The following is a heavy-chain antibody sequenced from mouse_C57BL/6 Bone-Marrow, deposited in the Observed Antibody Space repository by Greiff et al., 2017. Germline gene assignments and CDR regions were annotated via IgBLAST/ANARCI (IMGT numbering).Heavy chain of an antibody. Sequence: QVQLQQSGPGLVQPSQSLSITCTVSGFSLTSYGVHWVRQSPGKGLEWLGVIWSGGSTDYNAAFISRLSISKYNSKSQVFFKMNSLQADDTAIYYCASYYYGSSYPWYFDVWGTGTTVTVSS. CDR1: GFSLTSYG. D-gene: IGHD1-1*01. CDR2: IWSGGST. CDR3: ASYYYGSSYPWYFDV. V-gene: IGHV2-2*01. J-gene: IGHJ1*03.